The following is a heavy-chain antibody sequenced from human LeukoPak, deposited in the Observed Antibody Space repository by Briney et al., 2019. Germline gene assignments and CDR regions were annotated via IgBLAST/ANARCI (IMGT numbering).Heavy chain of an antibody. J-gene: IGHJ4*02. CDR1: GYTFTSYA. D-gene: IGHD6-19*01. CDR2: INTNTGNP. Sequence: ASVTVSCKASGYTFTSYAMNWVRQAPGQGLEWMGWINTNTGNPTYAQGFTGRFVFSLDTSVSTAYLQISSLKAEDTAVYYCASSSSGWPDYYFDYWGQGTLVTVSS. V-gene: IGHV7-4-1*02. CDR3: ASSSSGWPDYYFDY.